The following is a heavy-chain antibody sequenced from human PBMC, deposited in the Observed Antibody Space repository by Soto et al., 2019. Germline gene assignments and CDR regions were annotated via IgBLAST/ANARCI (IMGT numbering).Heavy chain of an antibody. CDR1: GGTFSSYA. D-gene: IGHD2-2*01. CDR2: IIPIFGTA. Sequence: QVQLVQSGAEVKKPWSSVKVSCKASGGTFSSYAISWVRQAPGQGLEWMGGIIPIFGTANYAQKFQGRVTITADESTSTAYMELSSLRSEDTAVYYCARVDIVVVPAAPWGYYGMDVWGQGTTVTVSS. V-gene: IGHV1-69*01. J-gene: IGHJ6*02. CDR3: ARVDIVVVPAAPWGYYGMDV.